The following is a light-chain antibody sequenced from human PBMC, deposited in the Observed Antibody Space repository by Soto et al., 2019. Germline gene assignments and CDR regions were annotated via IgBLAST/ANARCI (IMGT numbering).Light chain of an antibody. CDR2: GAS. CDR1: QSVSSN. J-gene: IGKJ1*01. CDR3: QQYGSSGT. Sequence: EIVMPRSPGRLSVSPGARAPLSCRASQSVSSNLVWYQHKPGQAPRLLIYGASNRATGIPDRFSGSGSGTDFTLTISRLEPEDFAVYYCQQYGSSGTFGQGTKV. V-gene: IGKV3-20*01.